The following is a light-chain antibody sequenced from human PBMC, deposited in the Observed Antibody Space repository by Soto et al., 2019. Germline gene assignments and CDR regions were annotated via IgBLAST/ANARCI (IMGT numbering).Light chain of an antibody. V-gene: IGLV2-23*01. CDR2: EST. J-gene: IGLJ3*02. CDR1: SSDVGGYNL. CDR3: RSFAHLIWV. Sequence: QSALTQPASVSGSPGQSITISCSGTSSDVGGYNLVSWYQQHPGKAPKLVIYESTKRPSGVSSRFSGSKSGYTASLTISGLQAEDEADYFCRSFAHLIWVFGGGTKVTVL.